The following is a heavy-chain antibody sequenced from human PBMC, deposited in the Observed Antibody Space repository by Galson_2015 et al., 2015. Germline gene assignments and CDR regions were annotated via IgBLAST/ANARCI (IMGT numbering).Heavy chain of an antibody. CDR3: ANLLPVASYNYYGMDV. V-gene: IGHV3-30*18. J-gene: IGHJ6*02. D-gene: IGHD2-2*01. Sequence: SLRLSCAASGLTFSSYGMHWVRQAPGKGLEWLAAISYDGSNKYYADSVKGRFTISRDNFKNTLYLQMNTLRPEDTAVYYCANLLPVASYNYYGMDVWGQGTTVTVSS. CDR1: GLTFSSYG. CDR2: ISYDGSNK.